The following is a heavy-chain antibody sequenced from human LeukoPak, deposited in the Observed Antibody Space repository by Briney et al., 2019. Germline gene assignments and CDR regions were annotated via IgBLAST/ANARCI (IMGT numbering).Heavy chain of an antibody. V-gene: IGHV1-69*04. J-gene: IGHJ4*02. CDR2: IIPILGIA. CDR1: GGTFSSYT. D-gene: IGHD3-10*01. CDR3: ARDMVRGVITGYYFDY. Sequence: ASVKVSCKASGGTFSSYTISWVRQAPGQGLEWMGRIIPILGIANYAQKFQGRVTITADQSTSTAYMELSSLRSEDTAVYYCARDMVRGVITGYYFDYWGQGTLVTVSS.